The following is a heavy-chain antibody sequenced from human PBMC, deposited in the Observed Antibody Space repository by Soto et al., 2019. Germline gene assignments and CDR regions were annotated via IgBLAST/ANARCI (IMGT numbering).Heavy chain of an antibody. CDR1: GGSLSSGGFS. J-gene: IGHJ5*02. V-gene: IGHV4-30-2*01. CDR2: IYHSVST. CDR3: ARVPSP. Sequence: SETLSLTCAVSGGSLSSGGFSWGWIRQPPGKGLEWIGYIYHSVSTYYNPSLKSRVTISVDRSKNQFSLKLSSVTAADTAVYYCARVPSPWGQGTLVTVSS.